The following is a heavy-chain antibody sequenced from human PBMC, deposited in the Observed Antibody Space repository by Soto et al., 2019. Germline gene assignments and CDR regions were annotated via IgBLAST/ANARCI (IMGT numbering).Heavy chain of an antibody. D-gene: IGHD3-10*01. CDR2: ISSGSSYI. V-gene: IGHV3-21*01. Sequence: ESGGGLVKPGGSLRLSCAASGFPFSSYTMNWVRQAPGKGLEWVSSISSGSSYIYYGTSVKGRFTISRDNAKNSLFLQMNSLRAEDTAVYYCARDILSGGAYPDYWGQGTKVTVSS. CDR3: ARDILSGGAYPDY. J-gene: IGHJ4*02. CDR1: GFPFSSYT.